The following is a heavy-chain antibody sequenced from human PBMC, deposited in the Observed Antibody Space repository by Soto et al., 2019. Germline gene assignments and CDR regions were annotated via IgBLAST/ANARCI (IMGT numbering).Heavy chain of an antibody. CDR1: GFTFSSYA. CDR2: ISGSGGST. J-gene: IGHJ4*02. Sequence: PGGSLRLSCGASGFTFSSYAMSWVRQAPGKGLEWVSAISGSGGSTYYADSVKGRFTISRDNSKNTLYLQMNSLRAEDTAVYYCAKDAPNLYCSGGSCYAGYFDYWGQVTLVTVTS. D-gene: IGHD2-15*01. CDR3: AKDAPNLYCSGGSCYAGYFDY. V-gene: IGHV3-23*01.